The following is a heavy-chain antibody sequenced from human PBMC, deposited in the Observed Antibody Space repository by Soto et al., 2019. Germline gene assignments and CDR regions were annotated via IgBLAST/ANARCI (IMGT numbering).Heavy chain of an antibody. CDR2: ISGSGGST. CDR1: GFTFSSYA. Sequence: EVQLLESGGGLVQPGGSLRLSCAASGFTFSSYAMSWVRQAPGKGLEWVSAISGSGGSTYYADSVKGRFTISRDNSKNTLYLQMNSLRAEDTAVYYCAKGDVDIVATITEVFDYWGQGTLVTVSS. V-gene: IGHV3-23*01. J-gene: IGHJ4*02. D-gene: IGHD5-12*01. CDR3: AKGDVDIVATITEVFDY.